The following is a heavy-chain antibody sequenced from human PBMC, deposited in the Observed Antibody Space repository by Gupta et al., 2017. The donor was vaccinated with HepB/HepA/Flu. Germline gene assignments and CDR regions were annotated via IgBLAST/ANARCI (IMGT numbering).Heavy chain of an antibody. CDR2: ISSSGSTI. CDR1: GFTFSSYE. V-gene: IGHV3-48*03. CDR3: ASSVTTSLYYYGMDV. J-gene: IGHJ6*02. D-gene: IGHD4-17*01. Sequence: EVQLVESGGGLVQPGGSLRLSCAASGFTFSSYEMNWVRQAPGKGLEWVSYISSSGSTIYYADSVKGRFTSSRDNAKNSLYLQMNSLRAEDTAVYYCASSVTTSLYYYGMDVWGQGTTVTVSS.